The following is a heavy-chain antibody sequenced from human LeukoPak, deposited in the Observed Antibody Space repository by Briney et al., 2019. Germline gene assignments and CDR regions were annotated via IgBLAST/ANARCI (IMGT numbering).Heavy chain of an antibody. CDR2: IKQDGSEK. V-gene: IGHV3-7*03. J-gene: IGHJ4*02. CDR3: ARALYSGSYFDY. CDR1: GFTFSCYW. D-gene: IGHD1-26*01. Sequence: GGSLRLSCAASGFTFSCYWMSWVRQAPGKGLEWVANIKQDGSEKYYVDSVKGRFTISRDNAKNSLYLQMNSLRAEDTAVYYCARALYSGSYFDYWGQGTLVTVSS.